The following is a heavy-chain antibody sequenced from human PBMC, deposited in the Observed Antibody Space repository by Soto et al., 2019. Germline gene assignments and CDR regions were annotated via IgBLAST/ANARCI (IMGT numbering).Heavy chain of an antibody. Sequence: PSETLSLTCAVYGGSFSGYYWSWIRQPPGKGLEWIGEIKHSGSTNYNPSLKSRVTISVDTSKNQFSLKLSSVTAADTAVYYCARAPGYYGSGSYYNPRYNWFDPWGQGTLVTVSS. CDR1: GGSFSGYY. D-gene: IGHD3-10*01. CDR3: ARAPGYYGSGSYYNPRYNWFDP. J-gene: IGHJ5*02. V-gene: IGHV4-34*01. CDR2: IKHSGST.